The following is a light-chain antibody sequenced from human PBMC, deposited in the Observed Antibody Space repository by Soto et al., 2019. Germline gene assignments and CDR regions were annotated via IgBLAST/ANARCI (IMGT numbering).Light chain of an antibody. CDR2: AAS. Sequence: DIQMTQSPSSLSASVGDRVTITCRASQGISSYLAWYQQKPGKVPKVLIYAASTLHSGVPSRFSGSGSGTEFTLTIGNVQPEDIATYYCQKYYGVPETFGQGTKVEIK. V-gene: IGKV1-27*01. CDR1: QGISSY. CDR3: QKYYGVPET. J-gene: IGKJ1*01.